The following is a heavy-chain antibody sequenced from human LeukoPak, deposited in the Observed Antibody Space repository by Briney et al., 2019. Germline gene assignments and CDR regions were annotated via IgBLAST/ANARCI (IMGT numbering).Heavy chain of an antibody. CDR2: IYPGDSDT. CDR1: GYSFTSYW. J-gene: IGHJ4*02. D-gene: IGHD6-6*01. CDR3: ARVYGGSSALFYFDY. Sequence: ASVKISCKGSGYSFTSYWIGWVRQMPGKGLEWMGIIYPGDSDTRYSPSFQGQVTISADKSISTAYLRWSSLKASDTAMYYCARVYGGSSALFYFDYWGQGTLVTVSS. V-gene: IGHV5-51*01.